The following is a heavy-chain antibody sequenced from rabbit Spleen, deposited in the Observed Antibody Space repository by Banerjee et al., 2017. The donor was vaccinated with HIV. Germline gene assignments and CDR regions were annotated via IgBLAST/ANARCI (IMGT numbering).Heavy chain of an antibody. V-gene: IGHV1S45*01. CDR3: ARNYVNAFDP. CDR1: GFSFSSNW. J-gene: IGHJ2*01. D-gene: IGHD1-1*01. Sequence: LEESGGGLVKPGGTLTLTCTVSGFSFSSNWICWVRQAPGKGLEGSACIDTYDGDTDYANWPKGRFTISKTSSTTVTLRMTSLTAADTATYVWARNYVNAFDPWGQGTLVTVS. CDR2: IDTYDGDT.